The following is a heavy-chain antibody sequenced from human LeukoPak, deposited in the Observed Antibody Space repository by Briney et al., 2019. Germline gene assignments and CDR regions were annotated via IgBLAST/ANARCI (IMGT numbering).Heavy chain of an antibody. D-gene: IGHD4-17*01. V-gene: IGHV7-4-1*02. Sequence: GASVKVSCKASGYIFTSYAMNWVRQARGQGREWMGWINTNTGNPTYAQGFTGRFVFSSDTSVSTAYLQISSLKAEDTAVYYCARETVTSAFDIGGQGTVVTVSS. CDR3: ARETVTSAFDI. CDR2: INTNTGNP. J-gene: IGHJ3*02. CDR1: GYIFTSYA.